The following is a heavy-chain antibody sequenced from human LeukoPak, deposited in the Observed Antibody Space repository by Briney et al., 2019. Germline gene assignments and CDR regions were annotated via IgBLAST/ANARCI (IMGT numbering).Heavy chain of an antibody. CDR3: ARDPDLYDY. V-gene: IGHV3-64*02. J-gene: IGHJ4*02. D-gene: IGHD2-8*01. CDR1: GFTFSTYA. Sequence: GGSLRLSCAASGFTFSTYAMHWVRQAPGKGLECVSAISTNGRNTHYADSVKGRFTISRDNSMNTLYLQMGSLRAEDMAVYYCARDPDLYDYWGQGTLVTVSS. CDR2: ISTNGRNT.